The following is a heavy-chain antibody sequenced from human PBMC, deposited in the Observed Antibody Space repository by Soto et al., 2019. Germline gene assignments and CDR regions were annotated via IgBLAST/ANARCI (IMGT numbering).Heavy chain of an antibody. D-gene: IGHD1-26*01. CDR3: ARERSSTYYYYYGMDV. CDR1: GFTFSSYG. CDR2: IWYDGSNK. J-gene: IGHJ6*02. V-gene: IGHV3-33*01. Sequence: PGGSLRLSCAASGFTFSSYGMHWVRQAPGKGLEWVAVIWYDGSNKYYADSVKGRFTISRDNSKNTLYLQMNSLRAEDTAVYYCARERSSTYYYYYGMDVWGQGTTVTVSS.